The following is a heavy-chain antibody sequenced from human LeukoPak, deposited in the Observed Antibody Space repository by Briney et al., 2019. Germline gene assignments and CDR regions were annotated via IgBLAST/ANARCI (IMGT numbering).Heavy chain of an antibody. D-gene: IGHD3-22*01. CDR3: AKAGGSGYYNDAFDI. CDR1: GFTFSSYG. V-gene: IGHV3-30*02. CDR2: IRYDGSNK. J-gene: IGHJ3*02. Sequence: SGGSLRLSCAASGFTFSSYGMHWVRQAPGKGLEWVAFIRYDGSNKYYADSVKGRFTISRDNAKNSLYLQMNSLRAEDTALYYCAKAGGSGYYNDAFDIWGQGTMVTVSS.